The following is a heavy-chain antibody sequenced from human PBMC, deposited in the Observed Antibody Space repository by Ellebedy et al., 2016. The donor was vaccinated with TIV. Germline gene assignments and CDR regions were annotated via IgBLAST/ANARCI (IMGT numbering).Heavy chain of an antibody. CDR3: VKRRAVGATNWFDP. CDR2: INSDGSTT. CDR1: GFTFSSYW. D-gene: IGHD1-26*01. Sequence: GESLKISCAASGFTFSSYWMHWVRQAPGKGLVWVSRINSDGSTTTYADSVKGRFTISRDNSKNTLYLQMNSLRAEDTAVYYCVKRRAVGATNWFDPWGQGTLVTVSS. V-gene: IGHV3-74*01. J-gene: IGHJ5*02.